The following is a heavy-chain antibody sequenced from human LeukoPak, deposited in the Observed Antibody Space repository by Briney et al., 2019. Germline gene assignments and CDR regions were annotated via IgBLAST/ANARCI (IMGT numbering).Heavy chain of an antibody. D-gene: IGHD4-17*01. Sequence: GGSLRLSCAASGFTFSSYDMHWVRQATGEGLEWVSAIGTAGDTYYPGSVKGRFTISRENAKNSLYLQMNSLRAGDTAVYYCARGIWTGVTTSWYFDLWGRGTLVTVSS. CDR2: IGTAGDT. J-gene: IGHJ2*01. CDR1: GFTFSSYD. CDR3: ARGIWTGVTTSWYFDL. V-gene: IGHV3-13*01.